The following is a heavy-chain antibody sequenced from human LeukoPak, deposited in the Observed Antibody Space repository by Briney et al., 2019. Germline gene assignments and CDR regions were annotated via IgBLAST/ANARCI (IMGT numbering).Heavy chain of an antibody. D-gene: IGHD3-22*01. V-gene: IGHV4-39*07. J-gene: IGHJ6*02. CDR2: IYHSGST. CDR1: GGSISSSYYY. Sequence: SETLSLTCTVSGGSISSSYYYWGWIRQPPGKGLEWIGSIYHSGSTNYNPSLKSRVTISVDKSKNQFSLKLSSVTAADTAVYYCAREFDSSGYYSLYYYYGMDVWGQGTTVTVSS. CDR3: AREFDSSGYYSLYYYYGMDV.